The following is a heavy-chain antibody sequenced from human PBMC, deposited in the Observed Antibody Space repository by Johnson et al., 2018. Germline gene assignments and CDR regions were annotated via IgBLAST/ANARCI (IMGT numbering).Heavy chain of an antibody. V-gene: IGHV3-49*05. CDR1: GFNFGDYA. J-gene: IGHJ3*01. D-gene: IGHD6-19*01. CDR3: SRNIRSDWHDVFDL. Sequence: VQLVQSGGGLVKPGRSLRLSCTASGFNFGDYAMSWFRQAPGKGLEWVSFIRSKPYGGTREYAASVEGSFTFSRDDSKSIAYLQMNSLKIEDTAVYYCSRNIRSDWHDVFDLWGQGTMVTVSS. CDR2: IRSKPYGGTR.